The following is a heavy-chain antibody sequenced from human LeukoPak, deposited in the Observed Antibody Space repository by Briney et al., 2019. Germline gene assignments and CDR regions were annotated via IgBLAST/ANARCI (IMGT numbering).Heavy chain of an antibody. CDR2: IYYSGST. V-gene: IGHV4-59*01. D-gene: IGHD1-26*01. Sequence: AETLSLTCTVSGGSISSYYWSWIRQPPGKGLEWIGYIYYSGSTNYNLSLKSRVTISVDTSKNQFSLKLSSVTAADTAVYYCARARYPSDAFDIWGQGTMVTVSS. CDR3: ARARYPSDAFDI. CDR1: GGSISSYY. J-gene: IGHJ3*02.